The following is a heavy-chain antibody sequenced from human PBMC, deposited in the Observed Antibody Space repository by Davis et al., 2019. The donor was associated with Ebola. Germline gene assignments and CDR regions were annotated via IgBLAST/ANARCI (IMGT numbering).Heavy chain of an antibody. CDR3: ARDGPDDYGLDV. V-gene: IGHV1-2*02. CDR2: ISTYNSNT. J-gene: IGHJ6*02. CDR1: GYTFTGYY. Sequence: ASVKVSCKASGYTFTGYYIHWVRLAPGQGLEWMGWISTYNSNTNYAQKLQGRLTITRDTSTSTVYMEVRRLRSDDTAVYYCARDGPDDYGLDVWGQGTAVTVSS. D-gene: IGHD3-3*01.